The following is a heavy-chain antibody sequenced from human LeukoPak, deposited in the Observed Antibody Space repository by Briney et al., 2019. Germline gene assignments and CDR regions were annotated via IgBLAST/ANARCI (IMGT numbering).Heavy chain of an antibody. CDR1: GYTFTGYY. CDR2: INPNSGGT. J-gene: IGHJ4*02. V-gene: IGHV1-2*02. D-gene: IGHD3-22*01. CDR3: ARGSDISGFYLYYSDY. Sequence: ASVKVSCKASGYTFTGYYIHWVRQAPGQGLEWMGCINPNSGGTYYAQKFKDRVTMTRDTSISTAYMELSRLRSDDTAVYYCARGSDISGFYLYYSDYWGQGSLVTVSS.